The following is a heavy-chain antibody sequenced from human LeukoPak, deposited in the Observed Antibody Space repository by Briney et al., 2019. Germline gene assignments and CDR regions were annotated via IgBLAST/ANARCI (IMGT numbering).Heavy chain of an antibody. D-gene: IGHD3-10*01. CDR1: GGSISSYY. CDR2: ISYSGSI. V-gene: IGHV4-59*01. CDR3: ATVAVIRGVTYFDY. J-gene: IGHJ4*02. Sequence: PSETLSLTCSVSGGSISSYYWSWIRQPPGKGLEWLGYISYSGSINYNPSLKSRVTISLDTSKNQFSLKLRSVTAADTAVYYCATVAVIRGVTYFDYWGQGTLVTVSS.